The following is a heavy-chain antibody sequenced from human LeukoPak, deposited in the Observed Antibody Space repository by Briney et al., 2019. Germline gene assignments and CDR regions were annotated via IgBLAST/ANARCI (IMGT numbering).Heavy chain of an antibody. V-gene: IGHV1-69*13. CDR3: ARVPRVGYSSEGFDP. CDR1: GGTFSSYA. Sequence: ASVKVSCKASGGTFSSYAISWVRQAPGQGLEWMGGIIPIFGTANYAQKFQGRVTITADESTSTAYMELSSLRSEDTAVYYCARVPRVGYSSEGFDPWGQGTLVTVSS. D-gene: IGHD6-19*01. J-gene: IGHJ5*02. CDR2: IIPIFGTA.